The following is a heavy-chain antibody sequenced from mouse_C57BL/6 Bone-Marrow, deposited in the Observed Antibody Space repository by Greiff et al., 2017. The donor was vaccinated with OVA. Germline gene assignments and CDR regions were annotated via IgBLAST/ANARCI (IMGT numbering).Heavy chain of an antibody. V-gene: IGHV5-6*01. J-gene: IGHJ3*01. CDR2: ISSGGSYT. CDR3: ARDYYGNFGAY. D-gene: IGHD2-1*01. CDR1: GFTFSSYG. Sequence: VQLKESGGDLVKPGGSLKLSCAASGFTFSSYGMSWVRQTPDKRLEWVATISSGGSYTYYPDSVKGRFTISRDNAKNTLYLQMSSLKSEDTAMYYCARDYYGNFGAYWGQGTLVTVSA.